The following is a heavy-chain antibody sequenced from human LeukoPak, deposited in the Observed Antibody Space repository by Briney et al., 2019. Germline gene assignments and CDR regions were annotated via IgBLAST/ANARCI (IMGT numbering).Heavy chain of an antibody. CDR2: IVGSGVDT. Sequence: GGSLRLSCAASGFTFSSYAMNWVRQAPGKGLEWVSAIVGSGVDTYYADSVKGRFTISRDSAKNSLYLQMNSLRDEDTAVYYCASDDYPPGYYYGMDVWGQGTTVTVSS. CDR1: GFTFSSYA. J-gene: IGHJ6*02. V-gene: IGHV3-23*01. D-gene: IGHD4-11*01. CDR3: ASDDYPPGYYYGMDV.